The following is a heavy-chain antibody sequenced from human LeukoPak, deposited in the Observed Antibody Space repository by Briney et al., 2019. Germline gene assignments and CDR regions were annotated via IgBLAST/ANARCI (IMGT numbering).Heavy chain of an antibody. CDR1: GYTLMSYG. CDR2: ITAYNGKT. J-gene: IGHJ6*02. D-gene: IGHD3-10*01. Sequence: ASVKVSCKASGYTLMSYGISWVRQAPGQGLEWMGWITAYNGKTNYAEEVQGRVTLTTDTSTSTAYMELRSLRSDDTAVYYCARDDSMIRGAYYYYGMDVWGQGTTVTVSS. CDR3: ARDDSMIRGAYYYYGMDV. V-gene: IGHV1-18*01.